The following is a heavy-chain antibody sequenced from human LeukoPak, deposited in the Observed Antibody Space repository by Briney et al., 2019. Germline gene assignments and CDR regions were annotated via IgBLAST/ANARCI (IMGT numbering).Heavy chain of an antibody. D-gene: IGHD2-2*02. CDR2: INHSGST. CDR1: GGSFSGYY. J-gene: IGHJ4*02. Sequence: SETLSLTCAVYGGSFSGYYWSWIRQPPGKGLEWIGEINHSGSTNYNPSLKSRVTISVDTSKNQFSLKLSSVSAADTAVYYCARWVVPAAIDYWGQGTLVTVSS. CDR3: ARWVVPAAIDY. V-gene: IGHV4-34*01.